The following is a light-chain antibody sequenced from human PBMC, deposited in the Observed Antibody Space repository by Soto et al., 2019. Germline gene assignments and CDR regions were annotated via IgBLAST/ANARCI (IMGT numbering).Light chain of an antibody. CDR1: SSDVGGYND. J-gene: IGLJ2*01. V-gene: IGLV2-8*01. CDR3: SSYAGSNNLV. CDR2: EVS. Sequence: QSALTQPPSASGSPVQSVTISCTGTSSDVGGYNDVSWYQQHPGKAPKLMMYEVSKRPSGVPDRFSGSKSGNTASLTVSGLQAEDEADYYCSSYAGSNNLVFGGGTKVTVL.